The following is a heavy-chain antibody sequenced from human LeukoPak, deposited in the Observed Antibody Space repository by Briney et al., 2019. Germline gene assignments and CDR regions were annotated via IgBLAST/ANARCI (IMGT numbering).Heavy chain of an antibody. Sequence: ASVKVSCKASGYTFTGYYMHWVRQAPGQGLEWMGWINPNSGGTNYAQKFQGRVTMTRDTSISTAYMELSRLRSDDTAVYYCAGAMTTVTTAGGYWGQGTLVTVSS. CDR3: AGAMTTVTTAGGY. CDR1: GYTFTGYY. J-gene: IGHJ4*02. D-gene: IGHD4-17*01. V-gene: IGHV1-2*02. CDR2: INPNSGGT.